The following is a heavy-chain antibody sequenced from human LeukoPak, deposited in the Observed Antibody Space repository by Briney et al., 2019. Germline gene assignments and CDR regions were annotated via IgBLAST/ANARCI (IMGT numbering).Heavy chain of an antibody. J-gene: IGHJ4*02. CDR3: ARSELLWFGGVNSGFDY. D-gene: IGHD3-10*01. Sequence: SETLFLTCTVSGGSFSSYYWSWIRQPPGKGLEWIGYIYYSGSTNYNPSLKSRVTISLDTSKNQFSLKLSSVTAADTAVYYCARSELLWFGGVNSGFDYWGQGTLVTVSS. V-gene: IGHV4-59*01. CDR2: IYYSGST. CDR1: GGSFSSYY.